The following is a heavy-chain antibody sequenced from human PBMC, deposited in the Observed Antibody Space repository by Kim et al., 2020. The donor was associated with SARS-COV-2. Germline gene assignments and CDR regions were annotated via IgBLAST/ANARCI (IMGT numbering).Heavy chain of an antibody. CDR2: IYSSGNT. CDR1: GGSISRDSYY. CDR3: ARIKIASSGSWFDP. D-gene: IGHD2-21*01. J-gene: IGHJ5*02. V-gene: IGHV4-61*02. Sequence: SETLSLTCTVSGGSISRDSYYWTWIRQPAGKELEWIGRIYSSGNTNYNPSLKSRVTLSVDTSKNQFSLKLSSVTAADTAVYYCARIKIASSGSWFDPWGQGTLVTVSS.